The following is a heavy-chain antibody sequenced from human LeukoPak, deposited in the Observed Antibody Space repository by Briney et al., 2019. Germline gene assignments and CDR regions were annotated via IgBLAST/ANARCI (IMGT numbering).Heavy chain of an antibody. Sequence: GGSLRLSCAASGFTFSSYGMHWVRQAPGKGLEWVLSISSRSTYIYHADSVKGRFTISRDNAKNSLFLQMNSLRAEDTAVYFCAKSTRAVMAMMDVWGKGTTVTVSS. D-gene: IGHD3-16*01. CDR2: ISSRSTYI. CDR1: GFTFSSYG. J-gene: IGHJ6*04. V-gene: IGHV3-21*01. CDR3: AKSTRAVMAMMDV.